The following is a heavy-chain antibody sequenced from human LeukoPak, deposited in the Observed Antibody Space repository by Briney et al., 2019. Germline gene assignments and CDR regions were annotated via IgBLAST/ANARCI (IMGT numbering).Heavy chain of an antibody. CDR2: IYYSRST. V-gene: IGHV4-31*03. CDR3: ARGTAVAGLLSY. J-gene: IGHJ4*02. Sequence: SETLSLTCTVSGGSISSGGYYWSWIRQHPGKGLEWKGNIYYSRSTYYNPSLKSRVTISVDTSKNQFSLKLSSVTAADTAVYYCARGTAVAGLLSYWGQGTLVTVSS. D-gene: IGHD6-19*01. CDR1: GGSISSGGYY.